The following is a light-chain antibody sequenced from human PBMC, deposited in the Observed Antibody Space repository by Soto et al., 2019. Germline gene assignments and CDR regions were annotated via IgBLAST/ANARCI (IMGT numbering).Light chain of an antibody. CDR3: SSYTSSSTYV. J-gene: IGLJ1*01. Sequence: QSALPQPASGSGSPGQSITISCTGTSSDVGGFNYVSWYQHHPGKAPKLMIYEVSNRPSGVSNRFSGSKSGNTASLTISGLQAEDEADYYCSSYTSSSTYVFGTGTKVTVL. CDR1: SSDVGGFNY. CDR2: EVS. V-gene: IGLV2-14*01.